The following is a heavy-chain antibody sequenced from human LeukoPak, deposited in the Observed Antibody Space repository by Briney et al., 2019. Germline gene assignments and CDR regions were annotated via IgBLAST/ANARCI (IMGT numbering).Heavy chain of an antibody. J-gene: IGHJ5*02. D-gene: IGHD2-15*01. Sequence: SETLSLTCTVSGGSISSSSYYWGWIRQPPGKGLEWIGSIYYSGSTYYNPSLKSRVTISVDTSKNQFSLKLSSVTAADTAAYYCARAVVVAAALDWFDPWGQGTLVTVSS. CDR2: IYYSGST. V-gene: IGHV4-39*07. CDR1: GGSISSSSYY. CDR3: ARAVVVAAALDWFDP.